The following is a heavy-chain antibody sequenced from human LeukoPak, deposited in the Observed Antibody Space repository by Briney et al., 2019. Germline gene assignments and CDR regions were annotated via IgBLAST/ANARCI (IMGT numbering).Heavy chain of an antibody. J-gene: IGHJ3*02. CDR2: ISRSGTDT. D-gene: IGHD2-15*01. CDR3: ALYCSGGSCYSIGGAFDI. V-gene: IGHV3-23*01. CDR1: GFTFSHYW. Sequence: PGGSLRLSCAASGFTFSHYWMHWVRQAPGKGLEWVSAISRSGTDTYYADSVKGRFTISRDNSRNTLYLQMISLRAEDTAVYFCALYCSGGSCYSIGGAFDIWGQGTLVTVSS.